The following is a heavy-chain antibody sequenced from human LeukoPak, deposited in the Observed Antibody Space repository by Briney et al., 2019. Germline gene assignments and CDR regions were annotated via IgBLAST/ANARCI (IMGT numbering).Heavy chain of an antibody. J-gene: IGHJ5*02. V-gene: IGHV3-7*01. CDR3: ARGRNWFDP. Sequence: GGSLRLSCAASGFTFSNYWMSWVRQAPGKGLEWVANIKQDGSEKYYVDSVKGRFTISRDNAKNSLYLQMNSLRAEDTAVYYCARGRNWFDPWGQGTLVTVSS. CDR1: GFTFSNYW. CDR2: IKQDGSEK.